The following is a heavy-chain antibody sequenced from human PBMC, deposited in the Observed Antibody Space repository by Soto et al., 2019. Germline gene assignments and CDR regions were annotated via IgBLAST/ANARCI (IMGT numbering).Heavy chain of an antibody. CDR3: AKGRAITVFGVITPVDS. CDR2: ISGNSGTT. CDR1: GFNFSNYA. D-gene: IGHD3-3*01. Sequence: EVQLLESGGDFKQPGGSLRLSCEGSGFNFSNYALNWVRQAPGKRLEWVSVISGNSGTTYYAASVKGRFTISRDNSKNTLYLQMNSMRADDTAVFYCAKGRAITVFGVITPVDSWGQGTLVIVSS. J-gene: IGHJ4*02. V-gene: IGHV3-23*01.